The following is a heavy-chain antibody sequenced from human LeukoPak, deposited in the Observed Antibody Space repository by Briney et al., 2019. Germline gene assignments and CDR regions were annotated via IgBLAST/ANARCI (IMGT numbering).Heavy chain of an antibody. CDR3: AKDPAVVTRATPSDY. J-gene: IGHJ4*02. V-gene: IGHV3-30-3*01. D-gene: IGHD4-23*01. CDR1: GFTFSSYA. Sequence: AGGSLRLSCAASGFTFSSYAMHWVRQAPGKGLEWVAVISYDGSNKYYADSVKGRSTISRDNSKNTLYLQMNSLRAEDTAVYYCAKDPAVVTRATPSDYWGQGTLVTVSS. CDR2: ISYDGSNK.